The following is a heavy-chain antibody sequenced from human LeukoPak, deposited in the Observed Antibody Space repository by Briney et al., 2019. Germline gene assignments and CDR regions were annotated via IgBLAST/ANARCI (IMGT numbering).Heavy chain of an antibody. CDR1: VDSISSRNYY. V-gene: IGHV4-39*01. Sequence: SETQSLTCTVSVDSISSRNYYWARIPQPPAKGLEWTGSIYYSASTYYNPSLKSRVTISVDTSKNQFSLKLSSVTAADTAVYYCATNYGDYVRAWGQGTLVTVSS. CDR3: ATNYGDYVRA. CDR2: IYYSAST. J-gene: IGHJ4*02. D-gene: IGHD4-17*01.